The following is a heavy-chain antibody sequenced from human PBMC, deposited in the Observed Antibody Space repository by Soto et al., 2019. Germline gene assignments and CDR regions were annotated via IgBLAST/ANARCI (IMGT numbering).Heavy chain of an antibody. Sequence: GGSLRLSCAASGFTFSSYAMHWVRQAPGKGLEWVAVISYDGSNKYYADSVKGRFTISRDNSKNTLYLQMNSLRAEDTAVYYCATAVVGYGGPTYFDYWGQGTLVTVSS. D-gene: IGHD4-17*01. J-gene: IGHJ4*02. CDR2: ISYDGSNK. V-gene: IGHV3-30-3*01. CDR1: GFTFSSYA. CDR3: ATAVVGYGGPTYFDY.